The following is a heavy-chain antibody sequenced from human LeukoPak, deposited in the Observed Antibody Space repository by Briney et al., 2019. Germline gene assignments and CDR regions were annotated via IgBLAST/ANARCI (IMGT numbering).Heavy chain of an antibody. CDR1: GFTFSSYW. CDR3: VVPAAIGNWFDP. Sequence: GGSLRLSCAASGFTFSSYWMSWVRQAPGKGLEWVANIKQDGSEKYYVDSVKGRFTISRDNAKNTLYPQMNSLRAEDTAVYYVVVPAAIGNWFDPWGQGTLVTVSS. D-gene: IGHD2-2*02. V-gene: IGHV3-7*01. CDR2: IKQDGSEK. J-gene: IGHJ5*02.